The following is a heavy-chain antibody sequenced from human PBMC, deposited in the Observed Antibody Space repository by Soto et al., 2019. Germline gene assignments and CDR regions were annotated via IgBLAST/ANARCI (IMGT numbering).Heavy chain of an antibody. V-gene: IGHV4-39*01. D-gene: IGHD4-4*01. CDR3: ARTTYSNYFPPRSGYYYYYMDV. J-gene: IGHJ6*03. CDR2: TYYSGST. CDR1: GGSISSSSYY. Sequence: SETLSLTCTVSGGSISSSSYYWGWIRQPPGKGLEWIGSTYYSGSTYYNPSLKSRVTISVDTSKNQFSLKLSSVTAADTAVYYCARTTYSNYFPPRSGYYYYYMDVWGKGTTVTVSS.